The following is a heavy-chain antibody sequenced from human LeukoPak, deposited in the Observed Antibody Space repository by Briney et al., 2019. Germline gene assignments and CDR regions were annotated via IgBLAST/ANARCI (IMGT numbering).Heavy chain of an antibody. V-gene: IGHV4-39*01. Sequence: SETLSLTCTVSDGSISSSSYYWGWIRQPPGKGLEWIGTIYHSGSTYYSPSLKSRVAISVDTSKNQFSLKLSSVTAADTAVYYCAYYCSSSSCHIRRAFDIWGQGTMVTVSS. D-gene: IGHD2-2*02. CDR3: AYYCSSSSCHIRRAFDI. J-gene: IGHJ3*02. CDR2: IYHSGST. CDR1: DGSISSSSYY.